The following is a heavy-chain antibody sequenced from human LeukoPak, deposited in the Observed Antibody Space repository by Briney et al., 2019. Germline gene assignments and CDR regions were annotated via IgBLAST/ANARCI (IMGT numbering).Heavy chain of an antibody. D-gene: IGHD4-17*01. CDR3: ASSDGDYEGYYFDY. Sequence: GESLKISCKGSGYSFTSYWIGWGRQRPGKGLEWMGIIYPGDSDTRYSPSFQGQVTISAAKSISTAYLQWSSLKASDTAMYSCASSDGDYEGYYFDYWGQGTLVTVSS. CDR2: IYPGDSDT. V-gene: IGHV5-51*01. J-gene: IGHJ4*02. CDR1: GYSFTSYW.